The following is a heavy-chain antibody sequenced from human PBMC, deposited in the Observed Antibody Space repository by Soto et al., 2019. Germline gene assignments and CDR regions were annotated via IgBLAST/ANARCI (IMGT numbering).Heavy chain of an antibody. V-gene: IGHV6-1*01. Sequence: SQTLSLTCAISGDSVSSISAAWNWIRQSPSRGLEWLGRTYYRSKWNNDYSISVKSRITINPDTSKNHFSLQLNSVTPEDTAVYYCARGDGYHFDYWGQGTLVTFSS. D-gene: IGHD5-12*01. CDR2: TYYRSKWNN. CDR3: ARGDGYHFDY. J-gene: IGHJ4*02. CDR1: GDSVSSISAA.